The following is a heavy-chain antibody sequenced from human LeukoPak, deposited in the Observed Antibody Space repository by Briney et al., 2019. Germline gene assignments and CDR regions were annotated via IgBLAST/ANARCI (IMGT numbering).Heavy chain of an antibody. J-gene: IGHJ3*02. CDR2: IYTTGST. CDR3: ARTRNYYSPAFDI. V-gene: IGHV4-4*07. Sequence: SETLSLTCTVSGGSISSYYWSWIRQPPGKGLEWIGRIYTTGSTNYNPSLKSRATISVDTSKNQFSLKLSSVTAADTAVYYCARTRNYYSPAFDIWGQGTVVTVSS. D-gene: IGHD3-10*01. CDR1: GGSISSYY.